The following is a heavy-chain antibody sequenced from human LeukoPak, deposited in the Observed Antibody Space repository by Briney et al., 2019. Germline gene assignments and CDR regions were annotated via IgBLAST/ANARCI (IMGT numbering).Heavy chain of an antibody. Sequence: PGGSLRLSCAASGFTVSSNYMSWVRQPPGKGLEWIGEINHSGSTNYNPSLKSRVTISVDASKNQFSLKLSSVTAADTAVYYCARGKFQWLVPNRIYYFDYWGQGTLVTVSS. D-gene: IGHD6-19*01. CDR3: ARGKFQWLVPNRIYYFDY. CDR2: INHSGST. J-gene: IGHJ4*02. CDR1: GFTVSSNY. V-gene: IGHV4-34*01.